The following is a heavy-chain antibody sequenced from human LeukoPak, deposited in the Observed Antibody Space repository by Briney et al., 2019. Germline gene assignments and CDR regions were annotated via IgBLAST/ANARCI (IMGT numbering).Heavy chain of an antibody. J-gene: IGHJ4*02. V-gene: IGHV1-2*02. D-gene: IGHD3-10*01. CDR1: GYPFTGYH. Sequence: SVKVSCKASGYPFTGYHIHWVRQAPGQGLEWMGSINPNRGGTSSAQSFQGRVTLTRDTSTSTAYMELSRLRSDDTAVYYCARDPTTSWFFKFDHWGQGTLVTVSS. CDR3: ARDPTTSWFFKFDH. CDR2: INPNRGGT.